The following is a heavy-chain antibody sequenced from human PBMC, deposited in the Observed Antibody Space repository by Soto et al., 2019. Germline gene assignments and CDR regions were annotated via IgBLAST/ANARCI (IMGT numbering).Heavy chain of an antibody. CDR3: AKVPPMYSSGTHYYYYYYMDV. CDR2: ISGSGGST. V-gene: IGHV3-23*01. CDR1: GFTFSSYA. Sequence: EVQLLESGGGLVQPGGSLRLSCAASGFTFSSYAMSWVRQAPGKGLEWVSAISGSGGSTYYADSVKGRFTISRDNSKNTLYLQMNSLRAEDTAVYYCAKVPPMYSSGTHYYYYYYMDVWGKGTTVTVSS. D-gene: IGHD6-19*01. J-gene: IGHJ6*03.